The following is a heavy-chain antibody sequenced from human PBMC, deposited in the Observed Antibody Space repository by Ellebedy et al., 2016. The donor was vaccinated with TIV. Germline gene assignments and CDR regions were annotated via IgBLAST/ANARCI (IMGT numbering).Heavy chain of an antibody. CDR2: ISYAGTNK. CDR1: GPTFRSYD. Sequence: GESLNISCAASGPTFRSYDVHWVRQAPGKGLEWVAAISYAGTNKDYADSVKGRFTISSDNSKNTLYMHMNSLRTEDTAVYYCAKGHCWGRLDWWGQGTLVTVSS. J-gene: IGHJ4*02. D-gene: IGHD2-21*02. CDR3: AKGHCWGRLDW. V-gene: IGHV3-30*18.